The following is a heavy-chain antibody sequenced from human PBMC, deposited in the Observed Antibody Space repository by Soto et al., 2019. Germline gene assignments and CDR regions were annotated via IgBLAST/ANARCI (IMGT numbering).Heavy chain of an antibody. CDR2: ISYDGSNT. CDR3: ARDHVHNRRRWPPRRYYFYGMDV. V-gene: IGHV3-30-3*01. D-gene: IGHD4-17*01. J-gene: IGHJ6*02. Sequence: HPGGSLRLSCAAPGFIFSNYAMHWVRQAPGKGLEWVAVISYDGSNTYYTDSVKGRFSISRDNSKNTLYLEMNSLRVDDTAVYYCARDHVHNRRRWPPRRYYFYGMDVWGQGTPVTVSS. CDR1: GFIFSNYA.